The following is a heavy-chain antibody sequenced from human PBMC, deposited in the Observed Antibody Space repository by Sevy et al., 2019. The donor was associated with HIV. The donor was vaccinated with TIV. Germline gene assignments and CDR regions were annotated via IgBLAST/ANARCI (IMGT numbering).Heavy chain of an antibody. D-gene: IGHD2-15*01. V-gene: IGHV3-53*01. CDR2: IDAGVTA. J-gene: IGHJ4*02. CDR1: GFDTRSNY. Sequence: GGSLSLSRVVSGFDTRSNYMSWVRQAPGKGLEWVSHIDAGVTAYYADSVKGRYTFSRDDSKNTVSLQMRSLRVEDSAVYYCAGEYCSRGSCFFDYWGQGIQVTVSS. CDR3: AGEYCSRGSCFFDY.